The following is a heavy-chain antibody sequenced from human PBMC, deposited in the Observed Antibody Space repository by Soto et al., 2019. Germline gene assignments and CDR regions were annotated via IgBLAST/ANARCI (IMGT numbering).Heavy chain of an antibody. J-gene: IGHJ4*02. Sequence: QVQLQESGPGLVKPSETLSLTCTVSGGSISSYYWSWIRQPPGKGLEWIGYIYYSGTTNYNPSLKSRVTISVDPRKNQLPLNLSYFTAADTAVYYCARRYGYSFDYWGEGTLVTVSS. D-gene: IGHD5-18*01. CDR3: ARRYGYSFDY. CDR2: IYYSGTT. CDR1: GGSISSYY. V-gene: IGHV4-59*08.